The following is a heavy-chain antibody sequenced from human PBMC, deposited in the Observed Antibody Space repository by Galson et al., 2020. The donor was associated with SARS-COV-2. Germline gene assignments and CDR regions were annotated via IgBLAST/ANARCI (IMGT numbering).Heavy chain of an antibody. J-gene: IGHJ5*02. CDR3: TRDKRLYGTSGDNRWFDH. D-gene: IGHD2-2*01. CDR2: ISAYTGDT. V-gene: IGHV1-18*01. CDR1: GYTFTTYG. Sequence: ASVKVSCKASGYTFTTYGITWVRQAPGQGLEWMGWISAYTGDTDYAQNFQGRVTMTTDTSTSTAYMELKSLRSDDTATYYCTRDKRLYGTSGDNRWFDHGGQGTLVTVSS.